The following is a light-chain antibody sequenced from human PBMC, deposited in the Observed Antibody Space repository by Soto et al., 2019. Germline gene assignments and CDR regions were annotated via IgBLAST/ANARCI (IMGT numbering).Light chain of an antibody. CDR2: EVT. CDR1: SGDIGSYNR. J-gene: IGLJ1*01. Sequence: QSALTQPASVSGSPGQSITLSCTGTSGDIGSYNRVSWYQQHPGKAPKLIIYEVTDRPSGVSNRFSGSKSGNTASLTISGLQAEEEAEYYCSSYTNINTRACVFGTGTKLTVL. CDR3: SSYTNINTRACV. V-gene: IGLV2-14*01.